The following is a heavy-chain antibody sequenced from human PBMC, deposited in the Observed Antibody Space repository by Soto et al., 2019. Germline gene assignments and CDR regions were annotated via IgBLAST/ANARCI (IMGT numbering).Heavy chain of an antibody. CDR3: AIPEPWANGMDV. V-gene: IGHV5-51*01. CDR1: GYIFSSFY. J-gene: IGHJ6*02. D-gene: IGHD7-27*01. Sequence: GESLKISCKASGYIFSSFYVGWVRQTPGKGLEWMGLIYPGDSDARYSPSFQGQVTISADQSSSTAYLQWSSLKASDSAIYYCAIPEPWANGMDVWGQGTTVTVSS. CDR2: IYPGDSDA.